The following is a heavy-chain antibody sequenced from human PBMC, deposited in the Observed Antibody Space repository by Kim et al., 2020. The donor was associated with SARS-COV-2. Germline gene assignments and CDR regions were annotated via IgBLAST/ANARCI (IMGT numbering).Heavy chain of an antibody. D-gene: IGHD2-2*01. V-gene: IGHV3-9*01. Sequence: GGSLRLSCAASGFTFDDYAMHWVRQAPGKGLEWVSGISWNSGSIGYADSVKGRFTISRDNAKNSLYLQMNSLRAEDTALYYCAKGLYCSSTSCYESDYYYYGMDVWGQGTTVTVSS. CDR1: GFTFDDYA. CDR3: AKGLYCSSTSCYESDYYYYGMDV. CDR2: ISWNSGSI. J-gene: IGHJ6*02.